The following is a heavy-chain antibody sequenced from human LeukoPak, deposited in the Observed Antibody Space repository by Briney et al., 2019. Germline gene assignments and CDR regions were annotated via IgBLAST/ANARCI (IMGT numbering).Heavy chain of an antibody. V-gene: IGHV3-33*01. CDR2: ILYDGSNK. D-gene: IGHD3-9*01. J-gene: IGHJ4*02. CDR3: ARDRDILRYFDSLSPGTFDY. CDR1: GFTFSSYC. Sequence: GGSLRPSCAACGFTFSSYCMRCVRQAPRKELVGVAGILYDGSNKYYKDSVKGRFTLSRDNSKHTLYLQMNSLRAEDTAVYYCARDRDILRYFDSLSPGTFDYWGQGTLVTVSS.